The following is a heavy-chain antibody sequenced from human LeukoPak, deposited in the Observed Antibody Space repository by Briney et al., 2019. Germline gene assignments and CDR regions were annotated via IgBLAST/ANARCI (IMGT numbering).Heavy chain of an antibody. CDR3: ARESAAYRDFDY. CDR2: ISAYNGNT. V-gene: IGHV1-18*01. Sequence: ASVKVSRKASGYTFTSYGISWVRQAPGQGLEWMGWISAYNGNTNYAQKLQGRVTMTTDTSTSTAYMELRSLRSDDTAVYYCARESAAYRDFDYWGQGTLVTVSS. J-gene: IGHJ4*02. D-gene: IGHD1-26*01. CDR1: GYTFTSYG.